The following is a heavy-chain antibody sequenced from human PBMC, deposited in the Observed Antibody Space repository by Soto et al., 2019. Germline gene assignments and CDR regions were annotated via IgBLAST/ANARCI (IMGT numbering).Heavy chain of an antibody. CDR1: GGSFSGYY. J-gene: IGHJ5*02. CDR3: ARDGYSSGCSHPNNWFDP. Sequence: SETLSLTCAVYGGSFSGYYWSWIRQPPGKGLEWIGEINHSGSTNYNPSLKSRVTISVDTSKNQFSLKLSSVTAADTAVYYCARDGYSSGCSHPNNWFDPWGQGTLVTVSS. D-gene: IGHD6-19*01. V-gene: IGHV4-34*01. CDR2: INHSGST.